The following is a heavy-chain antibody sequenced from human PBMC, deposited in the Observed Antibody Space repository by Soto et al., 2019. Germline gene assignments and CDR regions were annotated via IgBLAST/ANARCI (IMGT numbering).Heavy chain of an antibody. Sequence: GGSLRLSCAASGFTFSSYGMHWVRQAPGKGLEWVAVIWSDGSNKYYADSVKGRFTISRDNSKNTLYLQMNGLRAEDTAVFYCARDAEYSSSSPLDYWGQGTLVTVSS. J-gene: IGHJ4*02. D-gene: IGHD6-6*01. CDR2: IWSDGSNK. CDR1: GFTFSSYG. V-gene: IGHV3-33*01. CDR3: ARDAEYSSSSPLDY.